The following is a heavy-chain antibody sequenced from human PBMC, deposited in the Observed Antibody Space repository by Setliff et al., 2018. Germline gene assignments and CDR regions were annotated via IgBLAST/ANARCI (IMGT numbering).Heavy chain of an antibody. D-gene: IGHD2-2*01. CDR1: GYTFSDYG. CDR3: ERLVRYCTTTSCQRTSGDDF. Sequence: ASVKVSCKASGYTFSDYGISWVRLAPGQGLEWMGWISPYTGNTFYAPQFQGRVIMTTDTSTNTAYMDLRSLGSDDTAVYYCERLVRYCTTTSCQRTSGDDFWGQGTLVTVSS. V-gene: IGHV1-18*01. J-gene: IGHJ4*02. CDR2: ISPYTGNT.